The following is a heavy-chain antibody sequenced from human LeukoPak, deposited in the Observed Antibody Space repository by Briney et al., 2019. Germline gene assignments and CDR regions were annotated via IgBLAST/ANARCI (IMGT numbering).Heavy chain of an antibody. CDR3: TTDAPRDYYGSGSYYL. Sequence: GGSLRLSCAASGFTFSNAWMSWVRQAPGKGLEWVGRIKSKTDGGTTDYAAPVKGRFTIPRDDSKNTLYLQMNSLKTEDTAVYYCTTDAPRDYYGSGSYYLWGQGTLVTVSS. CDR2: IKSKTDGGTT. V-gene: IGHV3-15*01. D-gene: IGHD3-10*01. CDR1: GFTFSNAW. J-gene: IGHJ4*02.